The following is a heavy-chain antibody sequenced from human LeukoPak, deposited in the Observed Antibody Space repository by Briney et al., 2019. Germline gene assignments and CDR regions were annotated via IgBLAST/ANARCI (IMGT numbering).Heavy chain of an antibody. D-gene: IGHD3-10*01. CDR3: ARRPRGVIIKTWFDS. CDR2: INHSGSA. V-gene: IGHV4-34*01. CDR1: GGSFSGSY. J-gene: IGHJ5*01. Sequence: SETLSLTCAVYGGSFSGSYCTWIRQPPGKGLEWIGEINHSGSANYNPSLKSRGTILLDTSKNQFSLNLSSVTAADTAVYYCARRPRGVIIKTWFDSWGQGTLVTVSS.